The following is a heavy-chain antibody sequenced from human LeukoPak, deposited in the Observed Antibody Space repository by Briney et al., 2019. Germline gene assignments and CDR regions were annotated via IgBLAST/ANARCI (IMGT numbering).Heavy chain of an antibody. D-gene: IGHD1-1*01. Sequence: AASVKVSCKTSGYTFTSYDITWVRQAPGQGLEWMGWISGYSHETIYAQKLQDRVFMSRDASSTTAYIELRSLRADDTAVYFWARGSRGIRGYFDHWGQGTLVTVSS. CDR1: GYTFTSYD. V-gene: IGHV1-18*01. CDR2: ISGYSHET. CDR3: ARGSRGIRGYFDH. J-gene: IGHJ4*02.